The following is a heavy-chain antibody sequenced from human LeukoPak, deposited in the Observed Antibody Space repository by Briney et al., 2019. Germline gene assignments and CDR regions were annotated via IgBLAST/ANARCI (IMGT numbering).Heavy chain of an antibody. Sequence: GGSLRLSCAASGFTVSSNYMSWVRQAPGKGLEWVSVIYSGGSTYYADSVKGRFTISRDNSKNPLYLQMNSLRAEDTAVYYCARVFSYREGAFDIWGQGTMVTVSS. D-gene: IGHD1-26*01. CDR2: IYSGGST. CDR3: ARVFSYREGAFDI. CDR1: GFTVSSNY. V-gene: IGHV3-66*02. J-gene: IGHJ3*02.